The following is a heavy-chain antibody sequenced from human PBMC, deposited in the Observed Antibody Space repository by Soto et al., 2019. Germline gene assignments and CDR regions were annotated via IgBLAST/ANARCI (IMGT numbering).Heavy chain of an antibody. CDR2: ISAYNGNT. D-gene: IGHD1-1*01. CDR3: ARVRSTTTPFDY. Sequence: ASVKVSCKASGYTFTSYGISWVRQAPGQGLEWMGWISAYNGNTNYAQKLQGRVTMTTDTSTSTAYMELRSLRSDDTAVYCCARVRSTTTPFDYWGQGTLVTVSS. V-gene: IGHV1-18*04. CDR1: GYTFTSYG. J-gene: IGHJ4*02.